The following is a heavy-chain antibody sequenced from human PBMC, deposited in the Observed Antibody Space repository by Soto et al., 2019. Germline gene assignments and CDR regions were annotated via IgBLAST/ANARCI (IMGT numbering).Heavy chain of an antibody. CDR2: IRQDGSDK. CDR3: ASPQQWLGQRGDFDY. CDR1: GFTFSSYW. Sequence: EVQLVESGGGLVQPGGSLRLSCAASGFTFSSYWMSWVRQAPGKGLEWVANIRQDGSDKYYVDSVKGRFTISRDNSKNSSYLQMNRLRVEDTAVYYCASPQQWLGQRGDFDYWGQGTLVTVSS. J-gene: IGHJ4*02. D-gene: IGHD6-19*01. V-gene: IGHV3-7*05.